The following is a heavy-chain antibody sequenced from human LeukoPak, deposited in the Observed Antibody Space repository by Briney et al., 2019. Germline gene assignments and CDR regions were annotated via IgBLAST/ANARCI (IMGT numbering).Heavy chain of an antibody. J-gene: IGHJ4*02. V-gene: IGHV1-18*01. D-gene: IGHD2-15*01. CDR3: ASYTCSGGSCYFDY. CDR2: ISAYHGNT. CDR1: GGTFSSYA. Sequence: ASVKVSCKASGGTFSSYAISWVRQAPGQGLEWMGWISAYHGNTKYAQKLQGRVTMTTDTSTSTAYMELRSLRSDDTAVYYCASYTCSGGSCYFDYWGQGTLVTVSS.